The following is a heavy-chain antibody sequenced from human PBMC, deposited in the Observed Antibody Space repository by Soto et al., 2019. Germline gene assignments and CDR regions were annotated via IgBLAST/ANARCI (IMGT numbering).Heavy chain of an antibody. J-gene: IGHJ5*02. CDR1: GGSISSGGYY. CDR2: IYFSGTT. V-gene: IGHV4-31*03. D-gene: IGHD2-2*01. Sequence: SETLSLTCTVSGGSISSGGYYWSWIRQYPGKGLDWIGYIYFSGTTYYNPSLKSRVTISVDTSKNQFSLKLSSVTAADTAVYYCARGKRDIVVVPAGANWFDPWGQGTLVTVS. CDR3: ARGKRDIVVVPAGANWFDP.